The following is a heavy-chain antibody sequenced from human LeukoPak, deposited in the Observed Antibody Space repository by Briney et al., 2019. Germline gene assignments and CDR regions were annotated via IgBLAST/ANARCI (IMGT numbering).Heavy chain of an antibody. Sequence: GGSLRLSCAASGFTSSDYYMSWIRQAPGKGLEWVSYISSSGSTIYYADSVKGRFTISRDNAKSSLYLQMNSLRAEDTAVYYCATEGIAAAGWDYWGQGTLVTVSS. CDR1: GFTSSDYY. D-gene: IGHD6-13*01. CDR3: ATEGIAAAGWDY. CDR2: ISSSGSTI. J-gene: IGHJ4*02. V-gene: IGHV3-11*04.